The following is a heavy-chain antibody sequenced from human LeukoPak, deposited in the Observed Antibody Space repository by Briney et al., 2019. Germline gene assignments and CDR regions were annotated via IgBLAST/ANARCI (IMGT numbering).Heavy chain of an antibody. D-gene: IGHD3-22*01. Sequence: PSETLSLTCAIYGGSFSDYYWSWICQPPGKGLEWIGEINHSGSTNYNPSLKSRVTISVDTSKNQFSLKLSSVTAADTAVYYCAREGTIYDSSGYNLDYWGQGTLVTVSS. CDR2: INHSGST. CDR3: AREGTIYDSSGYNLDY. CDR1: GGSFSDYY. V-gene: IGHV4-34*01. J-gene: IGHJ4*02.